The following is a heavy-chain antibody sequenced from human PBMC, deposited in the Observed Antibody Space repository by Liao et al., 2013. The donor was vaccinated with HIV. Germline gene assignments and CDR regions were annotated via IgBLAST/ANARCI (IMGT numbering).Heavy chain of an antibody. CDR2: IYTSGST. J-gene: IGHJ3*02. V-gene: IGHV4-61*02. Sequence: QVQLQESGPGLVKPSQTLSLTCTVSGGSISSSSYYWSWIRQPAGKGLEWIGRIYTSGSTNYNPSLKSRVTISVDTSKNQFSLKLSSVTAADTAVYYCARSHPYYDFWSGYYGETYDAFDIWGQGTMVTVSS. CDR1: GGSISSSSYY. D-gene: IGHD3-3*01. CDR3: ARSHPYYDFWSGYYGETYDAFDI.